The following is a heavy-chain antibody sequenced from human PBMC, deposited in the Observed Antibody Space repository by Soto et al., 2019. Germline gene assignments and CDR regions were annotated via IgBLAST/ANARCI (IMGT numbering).Heavy chain of an antibody. D-gene: IGHD6-6*01. CDR2: IYYSGST. J-gene: IGHJ4*02. V-gene: IGHV4-39*01. Sequence: SETLSLTCTVSGGSISSSSYYWGWIRQPPGKGLEWIGSIYYSGSTYYNPSLKSRVTISVDTSKTQFSLKLSSVTAADTAVYYCARHPPAWYSSSSANGPGDFTDYYFDYWGQGTLVTVSS. CDR3: ARHPPAWYSSSSANGPGDFTDYYFDY. CDR1: GGSISSSSYY.